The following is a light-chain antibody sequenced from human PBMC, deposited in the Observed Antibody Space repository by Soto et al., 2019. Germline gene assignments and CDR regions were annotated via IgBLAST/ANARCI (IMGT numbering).Light chain of an antibody. CDR3: QQYGSSPGT. J-gene: IGKJ1*01. CDR2: GAS. CDR1: QSVSSSY. V-gene: IGKV3-20*01. Sequence: EIVLTQSPGTLSLSPGERATISCRASQSVSSSYLAWYQQKPGQAPRLLIYGASSRATGIPDRFSGSGSGTDFTLTISGLEPEDFAVYYCQQYGSSPGTFGQGTKVDIK.